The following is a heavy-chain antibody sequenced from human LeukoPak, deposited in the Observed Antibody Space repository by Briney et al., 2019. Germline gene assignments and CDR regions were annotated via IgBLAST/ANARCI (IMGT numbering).Heavy chain of an antibody. CDR2: SRNRANSHTT. Sequence: PGGSLRLSCAASGFSLSDQFMDWVRQAPGKGLEWIGRSRNRANSHTTEYAASMKGRFTISRDDSGNLMYLQMNSLKIEDTAVYFCTRDGGNSGNTAFDIWGQGTEVTVSS. CDR3: TRDGGNSGNTAFDI. CDR1: GFSLSDQF. V-gene: IGHV3-72*01. D-gene: IGHD3-16*01. J-gene: IGHJ3*02.